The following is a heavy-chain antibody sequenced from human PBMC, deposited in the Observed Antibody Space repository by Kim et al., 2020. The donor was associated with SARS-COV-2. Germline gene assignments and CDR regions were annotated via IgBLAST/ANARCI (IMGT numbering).Heavy chain of an antibody. Sequence: SETLSLTCTVSGGSISNGDYYWSWIRQPPGQGLEWIGYIHYTGSTYYSASLKSRVTISVDTSKNHFFLKLSSVTAADTAVYYCARVRSSWFGVQYFDYWGQGTLVTVSS. D-gene: IGHD3-10*01. CDR1: GGSISNGDYY. V-gene: IGHV4-30-4*01. J-gene: IGHJ4*02. CDR2: IHYTGST. CDR3: ARVRSSWFGVQYFDY.